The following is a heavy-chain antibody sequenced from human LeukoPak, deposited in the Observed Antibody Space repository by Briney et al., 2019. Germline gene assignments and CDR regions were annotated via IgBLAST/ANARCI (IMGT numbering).Heavy chain of an antibody. CDR2: IYYSGST. J-gene: IGHJ4*02. D-gene: IGHD3-22*01. CDR3: ARVPVDYDSSGYYDFDY. Sequence: SETLSLTCTVSGGSISSGGYYWSWIRQQPGKGLEWIGYIYYSGSTYYNPSLKSRVTISVDTSKNQFSLKLSSVTAADTAVYYCARVPVDYDSSGYYDFDYWGQGTLVTVSS. CDR1: GGSISSGGYY. V-gene: IGHV4-31*03.